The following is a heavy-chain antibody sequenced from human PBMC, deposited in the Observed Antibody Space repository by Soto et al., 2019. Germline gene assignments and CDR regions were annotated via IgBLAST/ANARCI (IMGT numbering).Heavy chain of an antibody. Sequence: QVQLGQSGDEVKNPGASVKVSCKASGYTFVTYGISWVRQAPGQGIEWMGWISAYSGDTIYAQKLQNRVNMTRDTSTSKAYMERRSLRSDYTAMDYCVREVQSGVCLTFGYWGQGNLVTVSS. D-gene: IGHD2-8*01. CDR3: VREVQSGVCLTFGY. V-gene: IGHV1-18*01. CDR2: ISAYSGDT. CDR1: GYTFVTYG. J-gene: IGHJ4*02.